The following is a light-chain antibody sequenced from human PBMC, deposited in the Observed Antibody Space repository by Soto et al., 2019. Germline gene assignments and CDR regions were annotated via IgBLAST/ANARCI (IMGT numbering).Light chain of an antibody. CDR2: GVS. J-gene: IGKJ2*01. CDR3: QVYGSSPRYT. CDR1: QSVNAGY. Sequence: EIVLTQSPGTLSLSPGERATLTCRVSQSVNAGYLAWYQQKPGQAPTLLFYGVSNRAAGIPDRFRGSGSGTDFTLTISSLEPEDFAVYYCQVYGSSPRYTFGQGTKVEIK. V-gene: IGKV3-20*01.